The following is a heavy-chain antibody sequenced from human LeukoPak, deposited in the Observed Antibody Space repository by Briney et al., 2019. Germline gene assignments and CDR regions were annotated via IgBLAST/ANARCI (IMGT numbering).Heavy chain of an antibody. Sequence: SVKVSCKASGGTFSSYAISWVRQAPGQGLEWMGGIIPIFGTANYAQKFQGRVTITADESTSTAYMELSSLRSEDTAVYYCARDIHCSSTSCYDDFDXXGQGXXVTV. J-gene: IGHJ4*02. V-gene: IGHV1-69*13. CDR1: GGTFSSYA. D-gene: IGHD2-2*01. CDR2: IIPIFGTA. CDR3: ARDIHCSSTSCYDDFDX.